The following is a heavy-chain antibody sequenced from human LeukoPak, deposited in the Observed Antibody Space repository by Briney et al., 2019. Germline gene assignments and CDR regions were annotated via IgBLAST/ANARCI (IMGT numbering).Heavy chain of an antibody. CDR3: ARGGYSSSWYRSYYYYYYVDV. D-gene: IGHD6-13*01. CDR1: GYTFTSYG. Sequence: ASVKVSCKASGYTFTSYGINWVRQATGQGLEWMGWMNPNSGNTGYAQKFQGRVTMTRNTSISTAYMELSSLRSEDTAVYYCARGGYSSSWYRSYYYYYYVDVWGKGTTVTISS. J-gene: IGHJ6*03. CDR2: MNPNSGNT. V-gene: IGHV1-8*02.